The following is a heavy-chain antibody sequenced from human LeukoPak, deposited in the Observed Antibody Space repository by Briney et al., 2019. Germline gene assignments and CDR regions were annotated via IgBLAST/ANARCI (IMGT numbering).Heavy chain of an antibody. J-gene: IGHJ4*02. D-gene: IGHD1-7*01. CDR1: GGSISSSSYY. CDR3: ARKQTGTMYDV. Sequence: SETLSLTRILPGGSISSSSYYWAWIRESPGKGLEWIGTFSSGGSAYYNPSLTSRVSISKDTSDNQFSLRLYSVTAADTAVYYCARKQTGTMYDVWGQGTQVTVSS. V-gene: IGHV4-39*07. CDR2: FSSGGSA.